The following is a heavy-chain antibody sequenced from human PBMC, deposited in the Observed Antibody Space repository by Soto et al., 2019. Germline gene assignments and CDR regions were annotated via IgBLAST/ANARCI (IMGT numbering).Heavy chain of an antibody. CDR2: IYYSGST. CDR1: GGSISSGGYY. D-gene: IGHD6-13*01. J-gene: IGHJ6*02. Sequence: QVQLQESGPGLVKPSQTLSLTCTVSGGSISSGGYYWSWIRQHPGKGLEWIGYIYYSGSTYYNPSLKSRVTISVDTSKNQFSLKLSSVTAADTAVYYCARRAAAPYYYYGMDVWGQGTTVTVSS. V-gene: IGHV4-31*03. CDR3: ARRAAAPYYYYGMDV.